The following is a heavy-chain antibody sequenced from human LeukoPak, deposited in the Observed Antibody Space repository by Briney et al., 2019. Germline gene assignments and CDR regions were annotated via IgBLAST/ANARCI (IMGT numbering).Heavy chain of an antibody. CDR2: INHSGST. CDR3: ARGYIIAAAGSNWFDP. D-gene: IGHD6-13*01. Sequence: SETLSLTCAVYGGSFSGYYWSWIRQPPGKGLEWIGKINHSGSTNYNPSLKSRVTISVDTSKNQFSLKLSSVTAADTAVYYCARGYIIAAAGSNWFDPWGQGTLVTVSS. J-gene: IGHJ5*02. V-gene: IGHV4-34*01. CDR1: GGSFSGYY.